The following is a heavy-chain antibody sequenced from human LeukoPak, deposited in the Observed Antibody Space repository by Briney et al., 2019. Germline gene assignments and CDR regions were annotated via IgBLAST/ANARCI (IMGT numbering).Heavy chain of an antibody. V-gene: IGHV3-21*01. J-gene: IGHJ6*03. Sequence: GGSLRLSCAASGFTFSSYSMNWVRQAPGKGLEWVSSISSSGSYIYYADSVKGRFTISRDNAKNSLYLQMNSLRAEDTAVYYCARVHYYDSSGYSPYYYMDVWGKGTTVTVSS. CDR2: ISSSGSYI. CDR1: GFTFSSYS. D-gene: IGHD3-22*01. CDR3: ARVHYYDSSGYSPYYYMDV.